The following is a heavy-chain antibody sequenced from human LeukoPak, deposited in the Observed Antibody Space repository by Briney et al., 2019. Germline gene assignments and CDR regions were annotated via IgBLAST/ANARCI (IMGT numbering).Heavy chain of an antibody. D-gene: IGHD3-3*01. J-gene: IGHJ4*02. CDR1: GYTLTELS. Sequence: ASVKVSCKVSGYTLTELSMHWVRQAPGKGLEWMGGFDPEDGETIYAQKFQGRATMTEDTSTDTAYMELSSLRSEDTAVYYCATVPMYYDFWSGYKSADYWGQGTLVTVSS. V-gene: IGHV1-24*01. CDR2: FDPEDGET. CDR3: ATVPMYYDFWSGYKSADY.